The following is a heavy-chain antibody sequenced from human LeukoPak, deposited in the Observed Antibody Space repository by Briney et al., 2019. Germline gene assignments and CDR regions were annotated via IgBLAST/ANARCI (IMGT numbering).Heavy chain of an antibody. CDR3: ARHKPYSSSWYYP. D-gene: IGHD6-13*01. J-gene: IGHJ5*02. CDR1: GGSISSYY. Sequence: RSSETLSLTCTVSGGSISSYYWSWIRQPPGKGLEWIGEINHSGSTNYNPSLKSRVTISVDTSKNQFSLKLSSVTAADTAVYYCARHKPYSSSWYYPWGQGTLVTVSS. V-gene: IGHV4-34*01. CDR2: INHSGST.